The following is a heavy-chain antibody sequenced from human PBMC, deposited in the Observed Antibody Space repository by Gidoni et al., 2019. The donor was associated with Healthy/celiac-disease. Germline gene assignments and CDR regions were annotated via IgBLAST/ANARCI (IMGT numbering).Heavy chain of an antibody. J-gene: IGHJ4*02. Sequence: QVQLVQSGAEVKKPGASVKVSCKASGYTFPSYCISWVRQAPGQGPEWRGWISAYNGNTNYAQKLQGRVTMTTDTSTSTAYMELRSLRSDDTAVYYCARSLKGPMVRGVTHFDYWGQGTLVTVSS. CDR1: GYTFPSYC. CDR3: ARSLKGPMVRGVTHFDY. CDR2: ISAYNGNT. D-gene: IGHD3-10*01. V-gene: IGHV1-18*01.